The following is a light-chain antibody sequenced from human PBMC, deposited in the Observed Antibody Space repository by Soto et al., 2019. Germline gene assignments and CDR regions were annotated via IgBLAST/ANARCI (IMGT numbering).Light chain of an antibody. CDR2: NNN. CDR1: SSNIGSNN. CDR3: AAWYDSLNGPVV. Sequence: QSVLTQPPSASGTPGQRVIISCSGSSSNIGSNNVNWYQHLPGTAPKLLIYNNNQRPSGVPDRFSCSKSGTSASLAISGLQSDDEADYYCAAWYDSLNGPVVFGGGTKLTVL. J-gene: IGLJ2*01. V-gene: IGLV1-44*01.